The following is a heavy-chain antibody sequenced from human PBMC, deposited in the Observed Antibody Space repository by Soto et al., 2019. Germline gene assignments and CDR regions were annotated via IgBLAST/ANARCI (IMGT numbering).Heavy chain of an antibody. CDR3: ARDSGGYSYGPFDY. J-gene: IGHJ4*02. V-gene: IGHV3-48*01. D-gene: IGHD5-18*01. CDR1: GFTFSSSG. Sequence: PGGSLRLSCAASGFTFSSSGMNWVRQAPGKGLEWVSHITSSSSTIYYADSVKGRFTISRDNAQNSLYLQMNSLRAEDTAVYYSARDSGGYSYGPFDYWGQGTLVTVSS. CDR2: ITSSSSTI.